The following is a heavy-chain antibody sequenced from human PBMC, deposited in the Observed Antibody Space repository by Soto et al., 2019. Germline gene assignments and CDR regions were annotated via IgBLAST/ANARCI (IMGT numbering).Heavy chain of an antibody. D-gene: IGHD2-8*01. J-gene: IGHJ5*02. Sequence: ASVKVSCKTSGYTFTSYALHWVRQAPGQRLEWMGWVNAGDGNTKYSQKFQGRVTITRDTSASTAYMELSSLTSEDTAMYYCAALKGVFDPWGQGTLVTVSS. V-gene: IGHV1-3*01. CDR1: GYTFTSYA. CDR2: VNAGDGNT. CDR3: AALKGVFDP.